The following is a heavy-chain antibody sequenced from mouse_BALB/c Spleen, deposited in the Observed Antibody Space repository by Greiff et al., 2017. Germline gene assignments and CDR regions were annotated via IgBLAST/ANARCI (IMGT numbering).Heavy chain of an antibody. CDR3: ARDLVYYGTY. D-gene: IGHD2-1*01. V-gene: IGHV2-9*02. Sequence: VKVVESGPGLVAPSQSLSITCTVSGFSLTSYGVHWVRQPPGKGLEWLGVIWAGGSTNYNSALMSRLSISKDNSKSQVFLKMNSLQTDDTAMYYCARDLVYYGTYWGQGTLVTVSA. CDR2: IWAGGST. J-gene: IGHJ3*01. CDR1: GFSLTSYG.